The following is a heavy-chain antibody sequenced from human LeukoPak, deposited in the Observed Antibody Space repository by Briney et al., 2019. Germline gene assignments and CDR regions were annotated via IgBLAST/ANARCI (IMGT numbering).Heavy chain of an antibody. CDR1: NYTFTNYG. J-gene: IGHJ6*02. Sequence: ASVKVSCKASNYTFTNYGITWVRQAPGQGLEWMGWISAYNGNTHHPEKLQGRLTMTTDTPTSTAYMELRSLRSDDTAIYYCARDTVMMVGSYYYGKDVWGQGTTVTVSS. V-gene: IGHV1-18*01. D-gene: IGHD2-15*01. CDR2: ISAYNGNT. CDR3: ARDTVMMVGSYYYGKDV.